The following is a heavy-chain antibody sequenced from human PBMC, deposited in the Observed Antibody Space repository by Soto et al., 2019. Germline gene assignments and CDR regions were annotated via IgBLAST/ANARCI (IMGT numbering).Heavy chain of an antibody. Sequence: VQLVESGGGVVQPGTSLRLSCAASGFAFSSFSMTWVRQPPGKGLEWVANIKQDGGEKYYVDSLKGRFSISRDNAKNSLYLQINSLRAEDTAVYYCARGRGYYYGMDVWGQGTSVTVSS. V-gene: IGHV3-7*03. CDR3: ARGRGYYYGMDV. D-gene: IGHD3-10*01. CDR1: GFAFSSFS. CDR2: IKQDGGEK. J-gene: IGHJ6*02.